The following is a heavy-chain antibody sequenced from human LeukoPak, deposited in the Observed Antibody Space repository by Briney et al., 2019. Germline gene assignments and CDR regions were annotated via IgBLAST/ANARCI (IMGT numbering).Heavy chain of an antibody. CDR3: ASHSSGWYGDDY. V-gene: IGHV3-53*01. J-gene: IGHJ4*02. D-gene: IGHD6-19*01. CDR1: GFTFSSYW. Sequence: GGSLRLSCAASGFTFSSYWMSWVRQAPGKGLEWVSVIYSGGSTYYADSVKGRFTISRDNSKNTLYLQMNSLRAEDTAVYYCASHSSGWYGDDYWGQGTLVTVSS. CDR2: IYSGGST.